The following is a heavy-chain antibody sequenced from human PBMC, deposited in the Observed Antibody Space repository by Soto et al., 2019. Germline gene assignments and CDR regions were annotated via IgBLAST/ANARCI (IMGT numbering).Heavy chain of an antibody. J-gene: IGHJ4*02. V-gene: IGHV3-15*01. CDR2: IKSKTDGGTT. CDR1: GFTFSNAW. CDR3: TTDPPAYDLFHY. Sequence: GGSLRLSCAASGFTFSNAWMSWVRQAPGKGLEWVGRIKSKTDGGTTDYAAPVKGRFTISRDDSKNTLYLQMNSLKTEDTAVYYCTTDPPAYDLFHYWGQGTLVTVSS. D-gene: IGHD5-12*01.